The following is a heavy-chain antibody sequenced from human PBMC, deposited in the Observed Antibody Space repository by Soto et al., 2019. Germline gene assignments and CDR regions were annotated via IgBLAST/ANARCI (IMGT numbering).Heavy chain of an antibody. D-gene: IGHD2-15*01. CDR3: ARDFGYATVDC. J-gene: IGHJ4*02. Sequence: QVQLQESGPGLVQPSQTLSLTCTVSGDSISSGAYYWSWIRQPPGKGLEWIGYSYHSGATYYNPSLESRVTLSVDTSKNQFSLRLSSVTAADTAVYYFARDFGYATVDCWGQGTLVTVSS. V-gene: IGHV4-30-4*01. CDR1: GDSISSGAYY. CDR2: SYHSGAT.